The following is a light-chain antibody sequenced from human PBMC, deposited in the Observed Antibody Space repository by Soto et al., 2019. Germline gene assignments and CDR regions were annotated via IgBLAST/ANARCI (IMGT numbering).Light chain of an antibody. V-gene: IGLV2-8*01. CDR2: EVT. Sequence: QSALTQPPSASGSPGQSVTISCTGTSSDVGGYNYVSWYQQYPGRAPKLMIYEVTKRPSGVHDRFSGSKSGNTASLTVSGLRPEDEADYYCSSYAASNNFYFVFGGGTKLTVL. J-gene: IGLJ3*02. CDR1: SSDVGGYNY. CDR3: SSYAASNNFYFV.